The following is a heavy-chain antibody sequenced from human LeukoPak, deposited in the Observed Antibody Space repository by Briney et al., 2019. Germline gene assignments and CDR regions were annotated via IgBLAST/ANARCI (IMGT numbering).Heavy chain of an antibody. D-gene: IGHD1-26*01. Sequence: PGGSLRLSCAASGFTFSNYAMSWVRQAPGKGLEWVSTISNSGDATYYADSVKGRFTISRDNSKNTLYLQMNSLRAEDTAVYYCAKAIHSGSTMPGDWGQGTLVTVSS. V-gene: IGHV3-23*01. CDR2: ISNSGDAT. CDR1: GFTFSNYA. CDR3: AKAIHSGSTMPGD. J-gene: IGHJ4*02.